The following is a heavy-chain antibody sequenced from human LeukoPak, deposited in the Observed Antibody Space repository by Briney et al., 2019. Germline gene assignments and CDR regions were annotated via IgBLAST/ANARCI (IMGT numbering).Heavy chain of an antibody. Sequence: PGGSLRLSCAASGFTFSIYAMHWVRQAPGKGLEWVAVISYDGTNKYYADSVKGRFTISRDNSKNTLYLQMNSLRAEDTAVYYCARDNSVRDEAWWFNPWGQGTLVTVSS. CDR2: ISYDGTNK. J-gene: IGHJ5*02. V-gene: IGHV3-30*03. D-gene: IGHD5-24*01. CDR3: ARDNSVRDEAWWFNP. CDR1: GFTFSIYA.